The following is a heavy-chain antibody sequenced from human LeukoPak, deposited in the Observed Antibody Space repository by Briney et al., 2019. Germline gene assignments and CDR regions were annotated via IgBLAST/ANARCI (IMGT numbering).Heavy chain of an antibody. CDR2: ISTYNGNT. Sequence: ASVKVSCKASGYTFTNYGISWVRQAPGQGLEWMGWISTYNGNTKYAQKFQDRVTMTTDTSTSTAYMELRSLRFDDTAVYYCAREASYCSGGSCDAFDIWGQGTMVTVSS. CDR1: GYTFTNYG. CDR3: AREASYCSGGSCDAFDI. V-gene: IGHV1-18*01. D-gene: IGHD2-15*01. J-gene: IGHJ3*02.